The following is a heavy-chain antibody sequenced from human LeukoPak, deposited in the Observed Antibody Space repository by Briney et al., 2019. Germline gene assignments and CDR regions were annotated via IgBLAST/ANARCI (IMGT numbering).Heavy chain of an antibody. CDR3: AKGLYGDYVGYFDF. CDR1: GFTFDVYA. CDR2: ISWNSGRI. D-gene: IGHD4-17*01. Sequence: PGGSLRLSCAASGFTFDVYAMHWVRHGPGKGLEWVSGISWNSGRIDYADSVKGRFTISRDNAKNSLYLQMNSLRAEDTALYYCAKGLYGDYVGYFDFWGQGTQVTVSS. J-gene: IGHJ4*02. V-gene: IGHV3-9*01.